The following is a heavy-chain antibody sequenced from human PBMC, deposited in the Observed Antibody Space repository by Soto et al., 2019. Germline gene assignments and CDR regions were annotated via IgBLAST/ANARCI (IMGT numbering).Heavy chain of an antibody. CDR1: GYTFTSYG. V-gene: IGHV1-18*01. CDR2: ISAYNGYA. D-gene: IGHD3-16*01. CDR3: ARERGAPDFFDY. Sequence: ASVKVACKASGYTFTSYGISWVLQAPGQGLEWMGWISAYNGYANYAQKFQGRVTLTTDTSTNTAYMELRSLRSDDTAVFYCARERGAPDFFDYWGQGTLVTVSS. J-gene: IGHJ4*02.